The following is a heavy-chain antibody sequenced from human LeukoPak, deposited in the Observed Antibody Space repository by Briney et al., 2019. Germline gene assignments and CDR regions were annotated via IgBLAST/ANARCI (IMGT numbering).Heavy chain of an antibody. V-gene: IGHV4-61*02. CDR2: IYTSGST. CDR1: GGSISSGSYY. Sequence: PSETLSLTCTVSGGSISSGSYYWSWIRQPAGKGLEWIGRIYTSGSTNYNPSLESRVTISVDASKNQFSLKLSSVTAADTAVYYCARRAGYSRWPFYMDFWGKGTTVTVSS. J-gene: IGHJ6*03. CDR3: ARRAGYSRWPFYMDF. D-gene: IGHD5-24*01.